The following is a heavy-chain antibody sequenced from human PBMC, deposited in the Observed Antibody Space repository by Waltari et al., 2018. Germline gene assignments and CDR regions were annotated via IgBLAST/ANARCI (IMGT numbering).Heavy chain of an antibody. CDR3: ARGAFRAYQPLLYFDY. CDR1: GFTVRSNY. CDR2: MYSGGST. Sequence: ELQLVETGGGLVRPGGSLRLSCAATGFTVRSNYINWDRQAPGKGPEWLSVMYSGGSTDYADSVKGRFTISRDNSKNTLYLQMDSLTAEDTAIYYCARGAFRAYQPLLYFDYWGLGTPVTVSS. V-gene: IGHV3-53*02. D-gene: IGHD2-15*01. J-gene: IGHJ4*02.